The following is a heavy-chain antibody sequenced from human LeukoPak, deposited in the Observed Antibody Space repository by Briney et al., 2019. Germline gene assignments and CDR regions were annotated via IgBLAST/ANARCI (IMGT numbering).Heavy chain of an antibody. CDR2: HSHSGSA. V-gene: IGHV4-39*07. D-gene: IGHD1/OR15-1a*01. Sequence: PSETLSLTCPVSGASINSDTYYWGWIRQPPGKGLEWIGTHSHSGSAYYNPSLRSRITMSLDTSENQLSLKLYSVTAADTAIYYCARYQTGTMFAVWGQGTLVTISS. J-gene: IGHJ4*02. CDR1: GASINSDTYY. CDR3: ARYQTGTMFAV.